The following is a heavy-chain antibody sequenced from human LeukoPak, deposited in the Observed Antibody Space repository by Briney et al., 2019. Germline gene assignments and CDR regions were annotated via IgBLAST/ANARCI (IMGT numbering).Heavy chain of an antibody. CDR1: GGSISSGGYY. CDR2: IFYSGST. J-gene: IGHJ3*02. V-gene: IGHV4-61*08. CDR3: ARTDDAFHI. D-gene: IGHD2-21*02. Sequence: SQTLSLTCTVSGGSISSGGYYWSWIRQPPGKGLEWIGHIFYSGSTNYNPSLKSRVTITLVMSKNQISLKLSSVTTADTAMYYCARTDDAFHIWGHGTTVTVSS.